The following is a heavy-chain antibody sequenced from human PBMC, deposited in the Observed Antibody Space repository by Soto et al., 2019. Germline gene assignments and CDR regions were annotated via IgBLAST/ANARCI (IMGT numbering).Heavy chain of an antibody. CDR1: GFTFTYYS. CDR3: VRWSGYGDL. Sequence: EVQLLESGGGLVQPGGSLRLSCAASGFTFTYYSMAWVRQTPERGLEWISGMSIGYEKTFYADPVRGRFTVSRDSSRNTVDLQMHNLRADDTAIYYCVRWSGYGDLWGQGTRVTVSS. V-gene: IGHV3-23*01. D-gene: IGHD4-17*01. CDR2: MSIGYEKT. J-gene: IGHJ4*02.